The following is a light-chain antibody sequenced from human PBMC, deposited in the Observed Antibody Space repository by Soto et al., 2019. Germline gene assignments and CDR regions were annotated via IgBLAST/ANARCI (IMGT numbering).Light chain of an antibody. Sequence: DIQMTQSPSSLSASVGDRVTITCRASRSISSYLAWYQQKPGKAPNLLIYAASRLESGVPSRFSGSGSGTEFTLTISSLQPDDFATYYCQQYNSYPITFGQGTRLEIK. CDR1: RSISSY. V-gene: IGKV1-5*01. CDR2: AAS. J-gene: IGKJ5*01. CDR3: QQYNSYPIT.